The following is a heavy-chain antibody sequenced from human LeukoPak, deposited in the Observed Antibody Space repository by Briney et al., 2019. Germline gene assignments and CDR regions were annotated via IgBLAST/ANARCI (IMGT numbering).Heavy chain of an antibody. V-gene: IGHV3-7*01. D-gene: IGHD2-2*01. CDR1: GFTFAKFA. J-gene: IGHJ2*01. CDR2: IKQDGSEK. Sequence: GESLRLSCAISGFTFAKFAMSWVRQAPGKGLEWVANIKQDGSEKYYVDSVKGRFTISRDNAKNSLYLQMNSLRAEDTAVYYCARGGSYCSSTRCYDTLGYFDLWGRGTLVTVSS. CDR3: ARGGSYCSSTRCYDTLGYFDL.